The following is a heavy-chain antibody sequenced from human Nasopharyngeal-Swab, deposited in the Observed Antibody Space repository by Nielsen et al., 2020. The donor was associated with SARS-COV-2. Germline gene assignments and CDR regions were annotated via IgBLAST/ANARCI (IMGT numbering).Heavy chain of an antibody. CDR1: GSNLWSYS. CDR2: ISTSSANK. Sequence: GESLKISCAASGSNLWSYSLNWVRQAPGKGLEWVSSISTSSANKYYADSVKGRFTISRDNAKNSLYLQMNSLRPEDTAVYYWASDFLQTYYYGLDVWGQGTTVTVSS. V-gene: IGHV3-21*01. J-gene: IGHJ6*02. CDR3: ASDFLQTYYYGLDV. D-gene: IGHD2/OR15-2a*01.